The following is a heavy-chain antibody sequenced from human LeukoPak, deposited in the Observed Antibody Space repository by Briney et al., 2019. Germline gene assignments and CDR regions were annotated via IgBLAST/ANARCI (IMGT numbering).Heavy chain of an antibody. CDR2: IYISGDK. V-gene: IGHV4-4*09. D-gene: IGHD3-3*01. CDR1: GDPIRSSY. Sequence: SETLSLTCSVSGDPIRSSYWSWLRQAPGMGLECIGYIYISGDKIYNPSLKGRATLSLDTSNNQISLRLTSVTAADTAVYYCAKTARTFWSWGPGNLVTVSS. CDR3: AKTARTFWS. J-gene: IGHJ5*02.